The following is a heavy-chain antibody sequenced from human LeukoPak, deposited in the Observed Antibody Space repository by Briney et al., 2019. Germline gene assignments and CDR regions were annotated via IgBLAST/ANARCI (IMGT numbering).Heavy chain of an antibody. CDR3: ARADFQVPDY. D-gene: IGHD3-3*01. J-gene: IGHJ4*02. V-gene: IGHV3-74*01. CDR2: INSDGSST. CDR1: GFTFSSYS. Sequence: GGSLRLSCAASGFTFSSYSMNWVRQAPGKGLVWVSLINSDGSSTSYADSVKGRFTISRDNAKNTLYLQMNSLRSEDTAVYYCARADFQVPDYWGQGTLVTVSS.